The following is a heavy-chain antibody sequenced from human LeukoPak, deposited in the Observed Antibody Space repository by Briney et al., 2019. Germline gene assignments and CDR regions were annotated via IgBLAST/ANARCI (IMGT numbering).Heavy chain of an antibody. V-gene: IGHV3-53*01. CDR2: IYSGGST. CDR3: ARGEGLAARLWFDP. D-gene: IGHD6-6*01. Sequence: GGSPRLSCAASGFTVSSNYMSWVRQAPGKGLEWVSVIYSGGSTYYADSVKGRFTISRDNSKNTLYLQMNSLRAEDTVVYYCARGEGLAARLWFDPWGQGTLVTVSS. CDR1: GFTVSSNY. J-gene: IGHJ5*02.